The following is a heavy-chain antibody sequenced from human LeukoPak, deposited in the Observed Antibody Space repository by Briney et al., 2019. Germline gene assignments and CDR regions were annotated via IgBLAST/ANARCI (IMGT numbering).Heavy chain of an antibody. D-gene: IGHD5-18*01. CDR1: GGSFSGYY. J-gene: IGHJ4*02. CDR2: ISGSGGST. Sequence: ETLSLTCAVYGGSFSGYYWSWVRQAPGKGLEWVSAISGSGGSTYYADSVKGRFTISRDNSKNTLYLQMNSLRAEDTAVYYCAKDRGTAMGLDYWRQGTLVTVSS. CDR3: AKDRGTAMGLDY. V-gene: IGHV3-23*01.